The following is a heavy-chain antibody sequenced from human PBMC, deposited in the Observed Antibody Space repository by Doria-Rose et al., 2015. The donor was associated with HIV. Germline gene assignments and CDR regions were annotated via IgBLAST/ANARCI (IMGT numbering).Heavy chain of an antibody. CDR2: IFLDDER. V-gene: IGHV2-26*01. Sequence: QESGPVLVKPTETLTLTCTVSGVSLSSPGMGVSWIRQPPGKALEWLANIFLDDERTYKPSLKSRLTISRGTSKSQVVLTMTDMDPVDTATYYCARIKSSRWYHKYYFDFWGQGTLVIVSA. CDR3: ARIKSSRWYHKYYFDF. CDR1: GVSLSSPGMG. J-gene: IGHJ4*02. D-gene: IGHD6-13*01.